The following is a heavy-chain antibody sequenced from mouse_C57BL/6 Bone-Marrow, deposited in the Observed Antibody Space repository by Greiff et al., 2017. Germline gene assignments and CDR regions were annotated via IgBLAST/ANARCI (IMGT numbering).Heavy chain of an antibody. CDR1: GYTFTSYW. CDR2: IDPSDSYT. D-gene: IGHD2-1*01. J-gene: IGHJ3*01. V-gene: IGHV1-59*01. Sequence: QVQLQQPGAELVRPGTSVKLSCKASGYTFTSYWMHWVKQRPGQGLEWIGVIDPSDSYTNYNQKFKGKATLTVDTSSSTAYMQLSSLPSEDSAVYYCSSTGFAYWGQGTLVTVSA. CDR3: SSTGFAY.